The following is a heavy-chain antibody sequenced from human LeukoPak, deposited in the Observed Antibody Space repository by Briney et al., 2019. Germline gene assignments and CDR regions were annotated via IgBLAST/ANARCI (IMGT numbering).Heavy chain of an antibody. V-gene: IGHV3-53*01. CDR3: ARDPDYGDN. CDR1: GFTVSSNY. J-gene: IGHJ4*02. Sequence: LPGGSLRLSCAASGFTVSSNYMTWVRQAPGKGLEWVSVIYVGGTTYYADSVRGRFTISRDNSKNTLYLQMSSLRAEDTAVYYCARDPDYGDNWGLGTLVIVSS. CDR2: IYVGGTT. D-gene: IGHD4/OR15-4a*01.